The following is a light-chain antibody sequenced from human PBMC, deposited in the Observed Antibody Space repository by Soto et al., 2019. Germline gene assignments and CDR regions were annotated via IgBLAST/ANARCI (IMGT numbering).Light chain of an antibody. Sequence: DSVFTQSPGTLYLSPGERATLSCRASHSVSSSHLAWYQQKPGQAPRLLISGASSRATGIPDRFTGSGSGTDFTLTISRLEPEDFAVYYCQQYGSSPRTFGQGTKVDIK. J-gene: IGKJ1*01. CDR1: HSVSSSH. CDR3: QQYGSSPRT. V-gene: IGKV3-20*01. CDR2: GAS.